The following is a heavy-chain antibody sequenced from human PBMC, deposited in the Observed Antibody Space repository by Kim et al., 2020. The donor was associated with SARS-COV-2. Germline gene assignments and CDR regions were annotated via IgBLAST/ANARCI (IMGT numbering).Heavy chain of an antibody. CDR3: TTDLKSAAAGFDY. D-gene: IGHD6-13*01. J-gene: IGHJ4*01. V-gene: IGHV3-15*01. Sequence: DYPAHGKRSFTISRNESKNTLYLQINRLKTEDTAVYYCTTDLKSAAAGFDYWGQGTLVTVSS.